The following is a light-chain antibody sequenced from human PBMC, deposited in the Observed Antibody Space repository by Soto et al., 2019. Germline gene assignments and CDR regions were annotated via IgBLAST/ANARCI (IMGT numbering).Light chain of an antibody. CDR3: SSYTSSSTPG. CDR2: EVS. Sequence: QSALTQPASVSGSPGQSITISCTGTSSDVGGYNYVSWYQQHPGKAPKLMIYEVSNRPSGVSNRFSGSKSGNTASLTISGLQAEDEADYYCSSYTSSSTPGFGGGTKLTFL. CDR1: SSDVGGYNY. V-gene: IGLV2-14*01. J-gene: IGLJ2*01.